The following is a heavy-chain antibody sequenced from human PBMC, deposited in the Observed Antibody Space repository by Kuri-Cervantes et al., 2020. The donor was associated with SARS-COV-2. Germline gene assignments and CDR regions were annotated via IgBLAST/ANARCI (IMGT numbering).Heavy chain of an antibody. J-gene: IGHJ4*02. CDR1: GGSIGSSNW. Sequence: GSLRLSCAVSGGSIGSSNWWSWVRQPPGKGLEWIGEIYHSGSTNYNPSLKSRVTISVDTSKNQFSLKLSSVTAADTAVYYCASGGSSGYFNYWGQGTLVTDSS. CDR2: IYHSGST. V-gene: IGHV4-4*02. CDR3: ASGGSSGYFNY. D-gene: IGHD3-22*01.